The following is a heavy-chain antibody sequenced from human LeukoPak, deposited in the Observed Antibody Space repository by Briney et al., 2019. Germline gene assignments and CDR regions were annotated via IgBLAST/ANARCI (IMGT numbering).Heavy chain of an antibody. J-gene: IGHJ4*02. Sequence: GGSLRLSCAASGFTFSSYWMHWVRQAPGKGLVWVSRINSDGSSTFYADSVKGRFTISRDNAKNTLYLQLNSLRAEGTAVYFCARGGSDTAMAHDYWGQGTLVTVSS. V-gene: IGHV3-74*01. D-gene: IGHD5-18*01. CDR1: GFTFSSYW. CDR2: INSDGSST. CDR3: ARGGSDTAMAHDY.